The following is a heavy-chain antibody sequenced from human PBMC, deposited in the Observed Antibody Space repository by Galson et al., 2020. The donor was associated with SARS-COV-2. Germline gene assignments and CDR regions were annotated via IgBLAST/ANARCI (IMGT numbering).Heavy chain of an antibody. CDR2: ISSSSSYI. Sequence: TGRSLRLSCAASGFTFSSYSMNWVRQAPGKGLEWVSSISSSSSYIYYADSVKGRFTISRDNAKNSLYLQMNSLRAEDTAVYYCASQYSSGWLNIDYWGQGTLVTVSS. J-gene: IGHJ4*02. D-gene: IGHD6-19*01. CDR3: ASQYSSGWLNIDY. CDR1: GFTFSSYS. V-gene: IGHV3-21*01.